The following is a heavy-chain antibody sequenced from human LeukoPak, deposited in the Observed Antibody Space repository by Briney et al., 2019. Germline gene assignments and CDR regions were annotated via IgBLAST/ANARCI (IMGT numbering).Heavy chain of an antibody. D-gene: IGHD3-3*01. V-gene: IGHV3-73*01. Sequence: GGSLRLSCTVSGFTFSGSAMHWVRQASGKGLEWVGRIRSKPNSYATAYAASVTGRFTISRDDSKNTAYLQMNSLKTEDTAVYYCWSGLDYWGQGILVTVSS. CDR1: GFTFSGSA. CDR2: IRSKPNSYAT. CDR3: WSGLDY. J-gene: IGHJ4*02.